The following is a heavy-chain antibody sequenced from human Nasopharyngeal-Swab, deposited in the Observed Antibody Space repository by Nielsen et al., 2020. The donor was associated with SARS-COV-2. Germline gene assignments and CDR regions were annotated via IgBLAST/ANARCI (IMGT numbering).Heavy chain of an antibody. Sequence: GESLKISCAASGFTFSSYAMHWVRQAPGKGLEWVAVISYDGSNKYYADSVKGRFTISRDNSKNTLYLQMNSLRAEDTAVYYCARGRGGGYYYGMDVWGQGTTVTVSS. V-gene: IGHV3-30-3*01. CDR2: ISYDGSNK. CDR3: ARGRGGGYYYGMDV. D-gene: IGHD3-16*01. J-gene: IGHJ6*02. CDR1: GFTFSSYA.